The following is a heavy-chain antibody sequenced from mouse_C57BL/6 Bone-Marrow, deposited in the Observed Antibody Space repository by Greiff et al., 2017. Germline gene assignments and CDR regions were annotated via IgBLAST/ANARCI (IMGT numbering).Heavy chain of an antibody. J-gene: IGHJ3*01. V-gene: IGHV14-1*01. Sequence: EVQLQQSGAELVRPGASVKLSCTASGFNIKDYYMHWVKQRPEQGLEWIGRIDPEDGDTEYAPKFQGKATMTADTSSNTAYLQLSSLTSEDTAVYYCTTGGYSNYPFAYWGQGTLVTVSA. D-gene: IGHD2-5*01. CDR2: IDPEDGDT. CDR1: GFNIKDYY. CDR3: TTGGYSNYPFAY.